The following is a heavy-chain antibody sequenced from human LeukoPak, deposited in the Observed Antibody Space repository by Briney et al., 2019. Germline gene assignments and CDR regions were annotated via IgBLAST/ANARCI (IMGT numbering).Heavy chain of an antibody. D-gene: IGHD3-3*01. V-gene: IGHV3-23*01. J-gene: IGHJ6*02. Sequence: GGSLRLSCAASGFTFSSYSMNWVRQAPGKGLEWVSAISGSGGSTYYADSVKGRFTISRDNSKNTLYLQMNSLRAEDTAVYYCAKVDSIFGVAPYGMDVWGQGTTVTVSS. CDR2: ISGSGGST. CDR3: AKVDSIFGVAPYGMDV. CDR1: GFTFSSYS.